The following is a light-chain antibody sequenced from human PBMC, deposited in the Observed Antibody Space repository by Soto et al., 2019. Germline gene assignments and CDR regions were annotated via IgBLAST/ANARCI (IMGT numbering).Light chain of an antibody. CDR3: SSYTRNTTS. CDR2: EVN. Sequence: QSALTQPASVSGSPGQSITISCTGTTSDVGGHKYVSWYQQHPGKAPKLLIYEVNIRPSGVSNRFSGAKSGNTASLTISGLQPEDEGDYYCSSYTRNTTSFGTGTKVTV. CDR1: TSDVGGHKY. V-gene: IGLV2-14*01. J-gene: IGLJ1*01.